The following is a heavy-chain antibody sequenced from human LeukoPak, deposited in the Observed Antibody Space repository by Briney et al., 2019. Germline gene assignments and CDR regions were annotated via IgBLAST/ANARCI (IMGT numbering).Heavy chain of an antibody. CDR2: IYHSGST. J-gene: IGHJ4*02. Sequence: PSETLSLTCAVSGGSISSGGYSWSWIRQPPGKGLEWIGYIYHSGSTYYNPSLKSRVTISVDRSKNQFSLKLSSVTAADTAVHYCARVGPDDGSWDYWGQGTLVTVSS. V-gene: IGHV4-30-2*01. CDR1: GGSISSGGYS. D-gene: IGHD1-1*01. CDR3: ARVGPDDGSWDY.